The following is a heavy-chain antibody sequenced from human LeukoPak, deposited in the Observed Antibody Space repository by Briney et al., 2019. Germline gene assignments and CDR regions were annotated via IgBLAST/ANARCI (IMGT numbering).Heavy chain of an antibody. V-gene: IGHV4-59*01. Sequence: SETLSLTCTVSGGSISSYYWSWIRQPPGKGLEWIGYIYYSGSTNYNPSLKSRVTISVDTSKNQFSLKLSSVTAADTAVYYCARERDYGSGSYYSDWFDSWGQGTLVTVSS. CDR1: GGSISSYY. CDR3: ARERDYGSGSYYSDWFDS. CDR2: IYYSGST. J-gene: IGHJ5*01. D-gene: IGHD3-10*01.